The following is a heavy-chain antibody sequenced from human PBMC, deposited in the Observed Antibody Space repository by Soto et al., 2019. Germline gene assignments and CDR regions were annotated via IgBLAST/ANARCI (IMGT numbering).Heavy chain of an antibody. D-gene: IGHD1-26*01. V-gene: IGHV3-23*01. J-gene: IGHJ4*02. Sequence: PGGSLRLSCAASGFTFSNYAISWVRQAPGKGLEWVSAISGSGGSTFYADSVKGRFTISRDNSKNTLYLQMNSLSAEDTALYYCAITIVGEYWGQGSLVTVSS. CDR1: GFTFSNYA. CDR3: AITIVGEY. CDR2: ISGSGGST.